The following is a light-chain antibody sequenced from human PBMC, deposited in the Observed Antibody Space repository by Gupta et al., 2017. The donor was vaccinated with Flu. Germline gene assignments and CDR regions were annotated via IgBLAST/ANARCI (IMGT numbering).Light chain of an antibody. J-gene: IGKJ2*01. CDR3: QHDGTSPFT. V-gene: IGKV3-20*01. Sequence: EIVLTPSPGTLSLSTGERATLSCRASQRVSSNYLAWYQQKPGQAPRLIINDASSRATGIPDKFSGSGSGTDFTLTISSLEPEDFAVYYCQHDGTSPFTFGQGTKVDIK. CDR1: QRVSSNY. CDR2: DAS.